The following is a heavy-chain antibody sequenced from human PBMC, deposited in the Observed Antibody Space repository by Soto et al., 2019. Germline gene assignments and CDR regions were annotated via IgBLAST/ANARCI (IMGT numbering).Heavy chain of an antibody. J-gene: IGHJ4*02. Sequence: PGGSLRLSCAASGFTFSSYSMNWVRQAPGKGLEWVSVLSGSGIGKEYADSVKGRFTISRDNSRNTLYLQMTGLRVEDTAVYYCAKDRYCSATSCQDFGSWGQGTLVTVSS. V-gene: IGHV3-23*01. CDR3: AKDRYCSATSCQDFGS. D-gene: IGHD2-2*01. CDR2: LSGSGIGK. CDR1: GFTFSSYS.